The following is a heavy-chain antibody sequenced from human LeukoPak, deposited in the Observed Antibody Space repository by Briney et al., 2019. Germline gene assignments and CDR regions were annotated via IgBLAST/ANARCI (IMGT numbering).Heavy chain of an antibody. Sequence: SSGTLSLTCTVSGGSISSSSYYWGWIRQPPGKGLEWIGSIYYSGSTYYNPSLKSRVTISVDTSKNQFSLKLSSVTAADTAVYYCARPYYYDSSGYYDAFDIWGQGTMVTVSS. D-gene: IGHD3-22*01. CDR1: GGSISSSSYY. CDR2: IYYSGST. J-gene: IGHJ3*02. CDR3: ARPYYYDSSGYYDAFDI. V-gene: IGHV4-39*01.